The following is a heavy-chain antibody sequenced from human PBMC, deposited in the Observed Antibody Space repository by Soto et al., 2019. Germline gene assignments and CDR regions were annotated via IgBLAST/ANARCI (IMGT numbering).Heavy chain of an antibody. D-gene: IGHD3-9*01. Sequence: QITLKESGPSLVKPTQTLTLTCTFSGFSLSTSGVGVAWIRQPPGKALEWLGVIYWDDDERYSPSLKSRLTITKDISKDQLVLTMTNMAPVDTATYYCAHGMVFDWLLGYFDSGGQGTLVTVSS. CDR1: GFSLSTSGVG. J-gene: IGHJ4*02. CDR2: IYWDDDE. CDR3: AHGMVFDWLLGYFDS. V-gene: IGHV2-5*02.